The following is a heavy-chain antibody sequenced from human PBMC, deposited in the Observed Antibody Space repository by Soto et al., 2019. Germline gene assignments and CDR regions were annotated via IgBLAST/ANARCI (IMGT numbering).Heavy chain of an antibody. CDR2: ISKSSTYT. J-gene: IGHJ4*02. V-gene: IGHV3-11*06. CDR3: ARDRNRYYDILTNSRNYFDY. CDR1: GFAFSDSY. Sequence: GGSLRLSXAASGFAFSDSYMSWIRQAPGKGLEWVAYISKSSTYTKYAESMRGRFTISRDNAKNSLYLQIDSLRAEDTAVYYCARDRNRYYDILTNSRNYFDYWGQGTLVTVSS. D-gene: IGHD3-9*01.